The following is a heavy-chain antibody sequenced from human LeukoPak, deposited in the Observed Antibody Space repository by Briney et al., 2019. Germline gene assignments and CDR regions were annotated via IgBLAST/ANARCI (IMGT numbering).Heavy chain of an antibody. Sequence: GESLKISCEASGYSFANKWIGWVRQMPGKGLEWMGIIYPRDSDTRYSPSFQGQVTISADKSISTAYLQWSSLKASDTAMYYCARWSIAAAGYNWFDPWGQGTLVTVSS. J-gene: IGHJ5*02. D-gene: IGHD6-13*01. CDR1: GYSFANKW. V-gene: IGHV5-51*01. CDR3: ARWSIAAAGYNWFDP. CDR2: IYPRDSDT.